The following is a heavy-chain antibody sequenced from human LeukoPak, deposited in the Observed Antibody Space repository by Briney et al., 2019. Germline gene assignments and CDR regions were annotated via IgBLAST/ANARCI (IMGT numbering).Heavy chain of an antibody. CDR3: AREDRGYDILTGYYGTGYYYGMDV. D-gene: IGHD3-9*01. CDR1: GFTVSSNY. V-gene: IGHV3-66*01. Sequence: AGGSLRLSCAASGFTVSSNYMSWVRQAPGKGLEWVSVIYSGGSTYYADSVKGRFTISRDNSKNTLYLQMNSLRAEDTAVYYCAREDRGYDILTGYYGTGYYYGMDVWGQGTTVTVSS. CDR2: IYSGGST. J-gene: IGHJ6*02.